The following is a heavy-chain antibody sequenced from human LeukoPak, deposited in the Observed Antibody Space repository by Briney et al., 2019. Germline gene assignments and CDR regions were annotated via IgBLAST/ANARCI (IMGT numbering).Heavy chain of an antibody. V-gene: IGHV3-21*01. CDR3: ARGGPGYSYGDAFDI. CDR1: GFTFSSYS. J-gene: IGHJ3*02. Sequence: PGGSLRLSCAASGFTFSSYSMNWVRQAPGKGLEWVSSISSSSSYIYYADSVKGRFTISRDNAKNSLYLQMNSLRAEDTAVYYCARGGPGYSYGDAFDIWGQGTMVTVSS. CDR2: ISSSSSYI. D-gene: IGHD5-18*01.